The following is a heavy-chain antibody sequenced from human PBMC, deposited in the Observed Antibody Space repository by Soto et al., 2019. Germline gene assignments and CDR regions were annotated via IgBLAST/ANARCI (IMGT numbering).Heavy chain of an antibody. CDR2: ISYDGSNK. D-gene: IGHD6-25*01. J-gene: IGHJ3*01. V-gene: IGHV3-30-3*01. CDR1: GFTFSSYA. CDR3: ARVRPPC. Sequence: GGSLRLSCAASGFTFSSYAMHWVRQAPGKGLEWVAVISYDGSNKYYADSVKGRFTISRDNSKNTLYLQMNSLRDEDTAVYYCARVRPPCWGQGTMVTVSS.